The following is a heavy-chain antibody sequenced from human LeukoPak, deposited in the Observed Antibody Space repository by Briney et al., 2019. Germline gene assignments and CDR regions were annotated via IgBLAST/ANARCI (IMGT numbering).Heavy chain of an antibody. Sequence: PGRSLRLSCAASGFTFSSYAMHWVRQAPGTGLEGVAVISYDGSNKYYADSVKGRFTISRDNSKNTLYLQMNSLRAEDTAVYYCARGVSTEYFQHWGQGTLVTVSS. CDR2: ISYDGSNK. CDR3: ARGVSTEYFQH. CDR1: GFTFSSYA. J-gene: IGHJ1*01. D-gene: IGHD5/OR15-5a*01. V-gene: IGHV3-30*04.